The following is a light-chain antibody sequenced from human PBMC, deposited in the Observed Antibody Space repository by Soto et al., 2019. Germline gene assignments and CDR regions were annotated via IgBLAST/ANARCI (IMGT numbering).Light chain of an antibody. V-gene: IGKV3-11*01. Sequence: EFVLTQSPVTLSLSPGEIATLSFMASQSFRGLLAWYQQKPGQAPRLLIYDAYNRATGIPPRFSGSGSGTDFTLTISSLEPEDSAVYYCQQRHMWPITFGQGTRLEIK. CDR3: QQRHMWPIT. J-gene: IGKJ5*01. CDR2: DAY. CDR1: QSFRGL.